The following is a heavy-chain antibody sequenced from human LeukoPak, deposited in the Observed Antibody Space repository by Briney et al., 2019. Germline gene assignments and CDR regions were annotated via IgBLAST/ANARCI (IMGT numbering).Heavy chain of an antibody. CDR1: GHTFTSYY. Sequence: GASVKVSCKASGHTFTSYYMHWVRQAPGQGLEWMGLINPSGGSTSYAQKFQGRVTMTRDTSTSTVYMELSSLRSEDTAVYYCARDQYYDILTGYHSTNWFDPWGQGTLVTVSS. CDR2: INPSGGST. V-gene: IGHV1-46*01. CDR3: ARDQYYDILTGYHSTNWFDP. D-gene: IGHD3-9*01. J-gene: IGHJ5*02.